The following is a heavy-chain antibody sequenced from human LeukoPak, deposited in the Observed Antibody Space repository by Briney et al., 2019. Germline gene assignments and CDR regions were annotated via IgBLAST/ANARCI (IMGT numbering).Heavy chain of an antibody. CDR2: INPNSGGT. J-gene: IGHJ4*02. CDR3: ASYSGSYYNGPFDY. Sequence: GASVKVSCKASGYTFTGYYMHWVRQAPGQGLEWMGWINPNSGGTNYAQKFQGRVTMTRDTSISTAYMELSRLRAEDTAVYYCASYSGSYYNGPFDYWGQGTLVTVSS. CDR1: GYTFTGYY. V-gene: IGHV1-2*02. D-gene: IGHD3-10*01.